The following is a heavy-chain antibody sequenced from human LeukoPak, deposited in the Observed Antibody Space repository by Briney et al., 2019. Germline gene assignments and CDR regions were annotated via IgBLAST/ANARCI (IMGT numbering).Heavy chain of an antibody. Sequence: PSGTLSLTCAVSGGSISSSNWWSWVRQPPGKGLEWIGEIYHSGSTNYNPSLKSRVTISVDKSKNQFSLKLSSVTAADTAVYYCARERVHYDGSGYKTAEYFQHWGQGTLVTVSS. CDR2: IYHSGST. D-gene: IGHD3-22*01. CDR3: ARERVHYDGSGYKTAEYFQH. CDR1: GGSISSSNW. J-gene: IGHJ1*01. V-gene: IGHV4-4*02.